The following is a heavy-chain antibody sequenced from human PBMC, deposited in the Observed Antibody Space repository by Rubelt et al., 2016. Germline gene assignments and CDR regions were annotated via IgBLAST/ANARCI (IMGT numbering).Heavy chain of an antibody. V-gene: IGHV4-39*07. CDR2: IYYSGST. D-gene: IGHD3-22*01. CDR1: GGSISSSSYY. Sequence: QLQLQESGPGLVKPSETLSLTCTVSGGSISSSSYYWGWIRQPPGKGLEWIGSIYYSGSTYYNPSLKSRVTISVDTSKNQFSLKLSSVTAADTAVYYCAREYVSSGYFDYWGQGTLVTVSS. CDR3: AREYVSSGYFDY. J-gene: IGHJ4*02.